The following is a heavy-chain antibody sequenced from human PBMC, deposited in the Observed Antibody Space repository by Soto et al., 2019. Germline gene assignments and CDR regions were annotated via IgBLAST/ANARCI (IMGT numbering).Heavy chain of an antibody. V-gene: IGHV4-39*01. Sequence: DTRALTGTVAGGCISSISYYGGGIRQRRGKGLEWIGSIFYSGTTYYNPSLKSRVTISVDTSKNQFSLKLSSVTAADTAVYYCACSLSGGYRYGFYYYGMEVWGPGNTVT. D-gene: IGHD5-18*01. CDR1: GGCISSISYY. CDR3: ACSLSGGYRYGFYYYGMEV. CDR2: IFYSGTT. J-gene: IGHJ6*02.